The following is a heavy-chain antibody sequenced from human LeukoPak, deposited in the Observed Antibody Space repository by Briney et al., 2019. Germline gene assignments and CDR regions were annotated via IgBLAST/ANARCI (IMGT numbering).Heavy chain of an antibody. Sequence: GRSLRLSCAASGFTFSSYGMHWVRQAPGKGLEWVAVISYDGSNKYYADSVKGRLTISRDNSKNTLYLQMNSLRAEDTAVYYCAKGIAVAAFQHWGQGTLVTVSS. CDR3: AKGIAVAAFQH. D-gene: IGHD6-19*01. V-gene: IGHV3-30*18. J-gene: IGHJ1*01. CDR1: GFTFSSYG. CDR2: ISYDGSNK.